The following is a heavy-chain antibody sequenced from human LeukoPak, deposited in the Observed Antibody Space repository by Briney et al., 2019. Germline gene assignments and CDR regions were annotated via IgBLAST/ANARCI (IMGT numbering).Heavy chain of an antibody. J-gene: IGHJ6*03. CDR3: TRVKSTPPTIAARIYYYYYMDV. CDR1: GFTFGDYA. D-gene: IGHD6-13*01. CDR2: IRSKAYGGTT. V-gene: IGHV3-49*04. Sequence: GGSLRLSCTASGFTFGDYAMSWVRQAPGKGLEWVGFIRSKAYGGTTEYAASVKGRFTISRDDSKSIAYLQMNSLKTEDTAVYYCTRVKSTPPTIAARIYYYYYMDVWGKGTTVTVSS.